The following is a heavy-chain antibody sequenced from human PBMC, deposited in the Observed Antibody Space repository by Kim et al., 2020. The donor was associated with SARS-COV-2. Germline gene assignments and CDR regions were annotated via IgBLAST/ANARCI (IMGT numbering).Heavy chain of an antibody. D-gene: IGHD3-9*01. Sequence: GESLKISCKGSGYSFTSYWIGWVRQMPGKGLEWMGIIYPGDSDTRYSPSFQGQATISADKSIRTAYLQWSSLKASDTVIYYCARHSALVDILTGSYYSYGIDVWGPGATVTVSS. CDR3: ARHSALVDILTGSYYSYGIDV. CDR1: GYSFTSYW. J-gene: IGHJ6*02. V-gene: IGHV5-51*01. CDR2: IYPGDSDT.